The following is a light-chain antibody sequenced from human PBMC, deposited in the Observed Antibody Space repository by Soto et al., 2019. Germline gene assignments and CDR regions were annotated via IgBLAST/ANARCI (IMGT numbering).Light chain of an antibody. CDR3: QQYNNWPPVT. CDR1: QSVSSN. J-gene: IGKJ5*01. Sequence: ETVMTQSPATLSVSPGARATLSCRASQSVSSNVAWYQQTPGQAPRLLIYGASTRATGIPDRFSGSGSGTEFTLTISSLQSEDFAVYYCQQYNNWPPVTFGQGTRLDIK. CDR2: GAS. V-gene: IGKV3-15*01.